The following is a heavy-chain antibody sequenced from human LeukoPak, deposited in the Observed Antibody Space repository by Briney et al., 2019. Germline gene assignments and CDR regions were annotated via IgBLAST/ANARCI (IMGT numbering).Heavy chain of an antibody. J-gene: IGHJ4*02. V-gene: IGHV3-7*01. CDR2: IKQDGSDI. D-gene: IGHD7-27*01. CDR1: GFTFNGFW. Sequence: GGSLRLSCAASGFTFNGFWMSWVRQAPGKGLEWVANIKQDGSDIYYLGSVRGRFTISRDNAMNSLYLQMNSLRAEDTAVYYCVRDHAWGFDYWGQGTLVSVSS. CDR3: VRDHAWGFDY.